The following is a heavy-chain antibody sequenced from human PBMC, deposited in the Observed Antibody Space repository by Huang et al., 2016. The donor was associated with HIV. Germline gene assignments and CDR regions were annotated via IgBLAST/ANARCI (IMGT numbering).Heavy chain of an antibody. Sequence: QVQLVQSGAEVKKPGASVKVSCKASGYIFSTYDTHWVRQAPGQRLDWMGRINAGNGNTKYSQRVQGRVTITRDTAANTAYVELSSLRSEDTGVYYCARGIAAGDYWGQGTLVTVSS. CDR3: ARGIAAGDY. CDR1: GYIFSTYD. D-gene: IGHD6-25*01. J-gene: IGHJ4*02. V-gene: IGHV1-3*01. CDR2: INAGNGNT.